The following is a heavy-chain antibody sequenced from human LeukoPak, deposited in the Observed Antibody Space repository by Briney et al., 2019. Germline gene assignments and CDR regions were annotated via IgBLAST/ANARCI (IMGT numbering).Heavy chain of an antibody. CDR1: GFTFSSYG. Sequence: GGSLRLSCAASGFTFSSYGMHWVRQAPGKRLEWVAFIRYDGSNKYYADSVKGRFTISRDNSKNTLYLQMNSLRAEDTAVYYCAKDLLTTEYYFDYWGQGTLVTVSS. CDR2: IRYDGSNK. D-gene: IGHD3-3*01. V-gene: IGHV3-30*02. J-gene: IGHJ4*02. CDR3: AKDLLTTEYYFDY.